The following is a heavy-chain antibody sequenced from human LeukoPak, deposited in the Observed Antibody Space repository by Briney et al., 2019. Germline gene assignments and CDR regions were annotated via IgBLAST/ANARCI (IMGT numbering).Heavy chain of an antibody. CDR1: GFTFSSYA. D-gene: IGHD6-19*01. CDR3: AKDSWYSSGWYYLDY. Sequence: GGSLRLSCAASGFTFSSYAMSWVRQAPGKGLEWVSAISGSGGSTYYADSVKGRFTISRDSSKNTLYLQVNSLRAEDTAVYYCAKDSWYSSGWYYLDYWGQGTLVTVSS. V-gene: IGHV3-23*01. J-gene: IGHJ4*02. CDR2: ISGSGGST.